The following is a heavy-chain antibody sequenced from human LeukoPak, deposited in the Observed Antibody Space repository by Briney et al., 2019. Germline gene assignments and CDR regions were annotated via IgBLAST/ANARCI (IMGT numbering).Heavy chain of an antibody. D-gene: IGHD3-10*01. J-gene: IGHJ4*02. Sequence: GGSLRLSCAASGFTFSHYNMNWVREAPGKGLEWVSYITGSSTSIYYADSVKGRFTISRDNSKNTLYLQMNSLRAEDTAVYYCAKDRRAGGYDYWGQGTLVTVSS. V-gene: IGHV3-48*01. CDR3: AKDRRAGGYDY. CDR1: GFTFSHYN. CDR2: ITGSSTSI.